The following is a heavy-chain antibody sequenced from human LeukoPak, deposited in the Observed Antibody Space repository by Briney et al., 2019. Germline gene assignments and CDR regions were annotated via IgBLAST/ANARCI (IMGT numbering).Heavy chain of an antibody. CDR2: IKGGGGDP. CDR3: AKGGHDFNPFYW. D-gene: IGHD2-21*02. CDR1: GFTVSSNY. J-gene: IGHJ4*02. Sequence: PGGSLRLSCAASGFTVSSNYMSWVRQAPGKGLEWVSSIKGGGGDPFYADSVNGRFTISRDNSKNTLFLQLDSLRAEDTAVYYCAKGGHDFNPFYWWGQGTLVTVSS. V-gene: IGHV3-53*01.